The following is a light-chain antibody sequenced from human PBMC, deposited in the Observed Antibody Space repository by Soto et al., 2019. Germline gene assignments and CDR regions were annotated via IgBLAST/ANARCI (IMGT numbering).Light chain of an antibody. CDR3: QHYNAWPMRVT. V-gene: IGKV3-15*01. CDR2: GTS. CDR1: QYVGSN. Sequence: EIVMTQSPASLSVSAGERATLSCRASQYVGSNLAWYQQKPGQPPRLLIYGTSTRATGIPARFSGSGSGTEFSLAFRSPQSDDFAVYYCQHYNAWPMRVTFGGGTKVEIK. J-gene: IGKJ4*01.